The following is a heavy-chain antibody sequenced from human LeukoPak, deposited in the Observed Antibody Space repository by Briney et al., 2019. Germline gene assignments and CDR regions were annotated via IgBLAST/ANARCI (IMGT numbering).Heavy chain of an antibody. Sequence: SETLSLTCTVSGGSLSSEASYWAWIRQPPGKGLEWIGTIYYSESPYYNPSLKSRVTLSIDTSKNQFSLRLNSVTAADTAVFFCARLFSSGWEYHNGMDVWGQGTTITVSS. V-gene: IGHV4-39*01. CDR2: IYYSESP. D-gene: IGHD6-19*01. J-gene: IGHJ6*02. CDR1: GGSLSSEASY. CDR3: ARLFSSGWEYHNGMDV.